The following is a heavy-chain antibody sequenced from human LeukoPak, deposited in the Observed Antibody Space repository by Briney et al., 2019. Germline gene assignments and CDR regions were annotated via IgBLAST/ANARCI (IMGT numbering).Heavy chain of an antibody. CDR2: IFHTGST. D-gene: IGHD1-26*01. V-gene: IGHV4-30-2*01. CDR3: ARGDVGYFDY. Sequence: SETLSLTCAVSGGSISSGGYSWSWIRQPPGKGLGWIGYIFHTGSTYYNPSLKSRVTISMDTSKNQFSLKLTSVAAADTAVYYCARGDVGYFDYWGHGSLVTVSS. CDR1: GGSISSGGYS. J-gene: IGHJ4*01.